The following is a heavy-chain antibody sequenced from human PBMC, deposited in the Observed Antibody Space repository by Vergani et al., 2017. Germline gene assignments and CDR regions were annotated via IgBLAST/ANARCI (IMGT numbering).Heavy chain of an antibody. CDR2: IKQDGSEK. CDR1: GFTFSSYW. Sequence: EVQLVESGGGLVQPGGSLRLSCAASGFTFSSYWMSWVRQAPGKGLEWVANIKQDGSEKYYVDSVKGRFTISRDNAKNSLYLQMNSLRAEDTAVYYCAGVVPGTTDLFDCWGQGTLVTVSA. J-gene: IGHJ4*02. CDR3: AGVVPGTTDLFDC. V-gene: IGHV3-7*01. D-gene: IGHD1-7*01.